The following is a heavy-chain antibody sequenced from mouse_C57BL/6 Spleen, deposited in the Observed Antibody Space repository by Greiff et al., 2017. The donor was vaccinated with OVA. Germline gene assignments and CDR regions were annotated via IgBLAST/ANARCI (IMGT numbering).Heavy chain of an antibody. V-gene: IGHV1-9*01. D-gene: IGHD4-1*01. J-gene: IGHJ3*01. CDR2: ILPGSGST. Sequence: QVQLQQSGAELMKPGASVKLSCKASGYTFTGYWIEWVKQRPGHGLEWIGEILPGSGSTNYNEKFKGKATFTVDTSSNTAYMQLSSLTTEDSAIYDCASRAGTRFFAYWGQGTLVTVSA. CDR3: ASRAGTRFFAY. CDR1: GYTFTGYW.